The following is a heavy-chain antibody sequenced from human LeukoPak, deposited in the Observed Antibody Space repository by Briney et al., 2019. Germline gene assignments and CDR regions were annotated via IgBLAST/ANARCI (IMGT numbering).Heavy chain of an antibody. CDR2: IRYDGYSK. J-gene: IGHJ4*02. CDR1: GFTFNRHG. CDR3: ARDGPTTKLDY. V-gene: IGHV3-30*02. Sequence: PGGSLRLSCAASGFTFNRHGMHWVRQAPAKGLGWVAFIRYDGYSKYYAASVQGRFPSSRDSSKNSLSLQMNSLRPGDTAVYYCARDGPTTKLDYWAQGTLVSVSS. D-gene: IGHD1-1*01.